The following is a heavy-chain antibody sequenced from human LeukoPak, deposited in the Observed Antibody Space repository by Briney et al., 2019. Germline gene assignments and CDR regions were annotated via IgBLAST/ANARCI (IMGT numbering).Heavy chain of an antibody. CDR2: IKQDESEK. D-gene: IGHD3-3*01. J-gene: IGHJ6*03. Sequence: GGSLSLSCAASGFTFSIYWVSWGRQAPGEGREWVANIKQDESEKYYMDSVKGRFTISRDNSKNSLYLQINTVRAEHTAFYDCARLPVPDFWSPRYYYYYSMDVWGKGTTVTVSS. V-gene: IGHV3-7*01. CDR3: ARLPVPDFWSPRYYYYYSMDV. CDR1: GFTFSIYW.